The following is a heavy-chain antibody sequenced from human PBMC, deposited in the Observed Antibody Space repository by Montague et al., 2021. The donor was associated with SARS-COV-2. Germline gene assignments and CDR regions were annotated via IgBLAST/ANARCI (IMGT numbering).Heavy chain of an antibody. CDR1: GFTFSGYA. CDR2: ITGSGGGT. Sequence: SLRLSCAASGFTFSGYAMSWVRQAPGKGLEWVSAITGSGGGTYYAGSVKGRFTISKDNSKNMLYLQMNSLRAEDAAVYYCAKDQVYSGSYFADWGQGTLVTVSS. CDR3: AKDQVYSGSYFAD. J-gene: IGHJ4*02. V-gene: IGHV3-23*01. D-gene: IGHD1-26*01.